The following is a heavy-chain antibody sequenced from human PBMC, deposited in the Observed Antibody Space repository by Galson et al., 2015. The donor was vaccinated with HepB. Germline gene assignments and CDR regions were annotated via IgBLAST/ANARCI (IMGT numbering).Heavy chain of an antibody. CDR1: GFTFSSYS. CDR2: ISSNSSTI. Sequence: SLRLSCAASGFTFSSYSMNWVRQAPGKGLEWVSYISSNSSTIYYADSVKGRFTISRDNAKNSLYLQMNSLRAEDTAVYYCARDGKYCGDYARGWYFDLWGRGTLVTVSS. V-gene: IGHV3-48*01. J-gene: IGHJ2*01. D-gene: IGHD4-17*01. CDR3: ARDGKYCGDYARGWYFDL.